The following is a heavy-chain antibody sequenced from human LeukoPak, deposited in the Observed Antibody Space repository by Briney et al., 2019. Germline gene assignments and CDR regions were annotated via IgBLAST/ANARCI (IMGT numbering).Heavy chain of an antibody. CDR3: ARVRASRRWLQLGYYGMDV. Sequence: PSQTLSLTCTVSGGSISSGDYYWSWIRQPPGKGLEWIGYIYYSGSTYYNPSPKSRVTISVDTSKNQFSLKLSSVTAADTAVYYCARVRASRRWLQLGYYGMDVWGQGTTVTVSS. V-gene: IGHV4-30-4*01. J-gene: IGHJ6*02. CDR2: IYYSGST. CDR1: GGSISSGDYY. D-gene: IGHD5-24*01.